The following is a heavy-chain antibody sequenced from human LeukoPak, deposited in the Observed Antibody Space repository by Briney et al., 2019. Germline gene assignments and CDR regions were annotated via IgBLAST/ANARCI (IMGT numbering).Heavy chain of an antibody. J-gene: IGHJ3*02. D-gene: IGHD2-21*02. CDR3: AREMRVTNSLGAFDI. CDR1: GYTFTSYY. CDR2: INPSGGST. V-gene: IGHV1-46*01. Sequence: ASVKVSCKASGYTFTSYYMHWVRQAPGQGLEWMGIINPSGGSTSYAQKFQGGVTMTRDTSISTAYMELSRLRSDDTAVYYCAREMRVTNSLGAFDIWGQGTMVTVSS.